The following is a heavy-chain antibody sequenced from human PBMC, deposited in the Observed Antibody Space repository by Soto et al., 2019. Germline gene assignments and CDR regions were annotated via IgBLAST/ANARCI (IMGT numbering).Heavy chain of an antibody. V-gene: IGHV3-74*01. J-gene: IGHJ3*02. Sequence: EMQLVESGGGLVQPGGSLRLSCAASGFTFNNYWMHWVRQPPGKGLEWVSRINGEGGSITYADSVEGRFTISRDNAKNTVYLQMNSLRAEDTAVYYCARGTGPGGIWGQGTMVTVSS. CDR1: GFTFNNYW. CDR2: INGEGGSI. D-gene: IGHD3-10*01. CDR3: ARGTGPGGI.